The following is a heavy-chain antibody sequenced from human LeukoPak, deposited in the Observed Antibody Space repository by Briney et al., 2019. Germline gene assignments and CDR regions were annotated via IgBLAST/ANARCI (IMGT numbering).Heavy chain of an antibody. V-gene: IGHV1-46*01. Sequence: ASVKVSCKASGYTFTSCYMHWVRQAPGQGLEWMGIINPSGGSTSYAQKFQGRVTMTRDTSTSTVYMELSSLRSEDTAVYYCARDRMDCSSTSCYYYYYGMDVWGQGTTVTVSS. CDR3: ARDRMDCSSTSCYYYYYGMDV. D-gene: IGHD2-2*01. J-gene: IGHJ6*02. CDR1: GYTFTSCY. CDR2: INPSGGST.